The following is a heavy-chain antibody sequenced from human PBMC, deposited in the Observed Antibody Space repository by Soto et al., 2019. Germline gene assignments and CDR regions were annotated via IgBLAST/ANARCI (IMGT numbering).Heavy chain of an antibody. CDR1: GGTFSGYA. J-gene: IGHJ5*02. V-gene: IGHV1-69*13. CDR2: IIPMFGTS. Sequence: SVNGSCKASGGTFSGYAISWVRQAPGQGLEWMGEIIPMFGTSNYAQKFQGRVTITADESTSTAYMELSSLRSEDTAVYYCARGSCSITSCYKVDFSDLRGQ. CDR3: ARGSCSITSCYKVDFSDL. D-gene: IGHD2-2*02.